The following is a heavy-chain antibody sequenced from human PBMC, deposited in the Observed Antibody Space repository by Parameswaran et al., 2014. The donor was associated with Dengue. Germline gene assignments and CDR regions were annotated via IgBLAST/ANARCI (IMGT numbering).Heavy chain of an antibody. D-gene: IGHD2-2*01. J-gene: IGHJ4*02. CDR2: MKGDGDEK. V-gene: IGHV3-7*01. Sequence: PGKGLEWVANMKGDGDEKYYVDSVKGRFTISRDHAKNSVYLQMNNLRPEDSAVYYCARGAGYCRDARCYFQGFFDYWGQGALVTVSS. CDR3: ARGAGYCRDARCYFQGFFDY.